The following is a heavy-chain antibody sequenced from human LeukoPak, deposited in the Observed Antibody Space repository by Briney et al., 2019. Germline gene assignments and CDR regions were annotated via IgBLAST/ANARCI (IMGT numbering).Heavy chain of an antibody. J-gene: IGHJ4*02. CDR2: INHIGST. CDR3: ARTYYYDTSGYEG. Sequence: SETLSLTCAVYGGSFSGYYWSWIRQPPGKGLEWIGEINHIGSTNYNPSLKSRVTISVDTSKNQFSLKLSSVTAADTAVYYCARTYYYDTSGYEGWGQGTLVTVSS. D-gene: IGHD3-22*01. CDR1: GGSFSGYY. V-gene: IGHV4-34*01.